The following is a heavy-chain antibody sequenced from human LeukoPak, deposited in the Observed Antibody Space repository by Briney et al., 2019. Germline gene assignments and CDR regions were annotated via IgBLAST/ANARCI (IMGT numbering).Heavy chain of an antibody. J-gene: IGHJ4*02. CDR1: GGSISSSSYY. V-gene: IGHV4-39*07. CDR2: IYYRGST. D-gene: IGHD3-10*01. CDR3: ARDYYGSGSPIGY. Sequence: SETLSLTCTVSGGSISSSSYYWGWVRQPPGRGLEWIGTIYYRGSTYYNPSLKSRVTISVDTSKNQFSLKLSSVTAADTAVYYCARDYYGSGSPIGYWGQGTLVTVSS.